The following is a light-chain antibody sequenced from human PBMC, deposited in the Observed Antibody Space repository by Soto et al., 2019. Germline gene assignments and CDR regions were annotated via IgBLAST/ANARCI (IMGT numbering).Light chain of an antibody. CDR2: DVS. V-gene: IGLV2-14*01. J-gene: IGLJ1*01. Sequence: QSVLTQPASVSGSPGQSITLSCTGTSSDVGAYNYVSWYQQHPGKAPKLMLYDVSNRPSGVSNRFSGSKSGNTASLTISGLQGEDEADYYCSSYRNSETLVFVTGTKVTVL. CDR3: SSYRNSETLV. CDR1: SSDVGAYNY.